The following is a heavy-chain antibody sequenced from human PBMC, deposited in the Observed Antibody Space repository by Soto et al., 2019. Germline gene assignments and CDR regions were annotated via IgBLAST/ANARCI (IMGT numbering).Heavy chain of an antibody. V-gene: IGHV3-7*01. CDR1: EVTFSNYW. CDR3: LRTEVGRGPMGNS. CDR2: IKSDGSET. Sequence: EVQLVESGGGLVQPGGSLRLSCVVSEVTFSNYWMAWARQAPGKGPEWVASIKSDGSETYYVDSVKGRFTISRDNAENSLFLQMNSLRVEDTAVYYCLRTEVGRGPMGNSWGQGTLVTVSS. D-gene: IGHD1-26*01. J-gene: IGHJ4*02.